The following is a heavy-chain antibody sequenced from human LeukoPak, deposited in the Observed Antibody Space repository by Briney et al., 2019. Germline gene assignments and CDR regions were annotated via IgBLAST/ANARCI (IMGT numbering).Heavy chain of an antibody. CDR2: ISAYNGNT. Sequence: ASVKVSCKASSFIFNNYGISWVRQAPGQGLEWMGWISAYNGNTNYAQKFQGRVTITADKSTSTAYMELSSLRSEDTAVYYCARKVPNDSSGYYYRGQFDPWGQGTLVTVSS. CDR1: SFIFNNYG. J-gene: IGHJ5*02. D-gene: IGHD3-22*01. CDR3: ARKVPNDSSGYYYRGQFDP. V-gene: IGHV1-18*01.